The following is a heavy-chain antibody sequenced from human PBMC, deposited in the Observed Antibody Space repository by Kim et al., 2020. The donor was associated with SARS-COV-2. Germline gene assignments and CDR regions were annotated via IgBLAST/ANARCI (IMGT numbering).Heavy chain of an antibody. Sequence: YVASVKDRFTISRDNAKNSLYLKMNSLRADDTAVYYCVRGRMGDSGWYGAYWGQGALVTVSS. V-gene: IGHV3-7*01. CDR3: VRGRMGDSGWYGAY. D-gene: IGHD6-19*01. J-gene: IGHJ4*02.